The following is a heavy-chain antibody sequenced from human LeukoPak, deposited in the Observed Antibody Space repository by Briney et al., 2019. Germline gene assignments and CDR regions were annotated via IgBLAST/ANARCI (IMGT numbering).Heavy chain of an antibody. CDR1: GFTFRNYD. J-gene: IGHJ4*02. CDR2: IRYDGSTN. CDR3: AKAIARGADY. Sequence: GSLRLSCAASGFTFRNYDMHWVRQPPGKGLEWVAFIRYDGSTNYYAESVKGRFTISRDNSKNTMYLQIDCLTVEDTAVYYCAKAIARGADYWGQGTLVTVSS. V-gene: IGHV3-30*02. D-gene: IGHD3-10*01.